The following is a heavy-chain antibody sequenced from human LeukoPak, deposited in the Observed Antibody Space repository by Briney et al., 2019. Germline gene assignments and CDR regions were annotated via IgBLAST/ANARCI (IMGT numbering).Heavy chain of an antibody. CDR2: INPNSGGT. V-gene: IGHV1-2*02. D-gene: IGHD4-17*01. CDR3: AREWNDYGDYAVIRWFDP. Sequence: GASVKVSCKASGYTFTTYYIHWVRLAPGQGLEWMGWINPNSGGTNYAQKFQGRVTMTRDTSISTAYMELSRLRSDDTAVYYCAREWNDYGDYAVIRWFDPWGQGTLVTVSS. J-gene: IGHJ5*02. CDR1: GYTFTTYY.